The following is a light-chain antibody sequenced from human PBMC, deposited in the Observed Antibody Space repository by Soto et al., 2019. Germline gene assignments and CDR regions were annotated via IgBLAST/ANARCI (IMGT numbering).Light chain of an antibody. Sequence: DIQMTQSPSSLSASIGDRVTITCRASQSISTYLNWYQHKPGKAPKLLIYAASSLQSGVPSRFSGSGPGTDFTLTISSLQPEDFATYYCQQSYSTPPTFGQGTKVEIK. CDR1: QSISTY. J-gene: IGKJ1*01. V-gene: IGKV1-39*01. CDR3: QQSYSTPPT. CDR2: AAS.